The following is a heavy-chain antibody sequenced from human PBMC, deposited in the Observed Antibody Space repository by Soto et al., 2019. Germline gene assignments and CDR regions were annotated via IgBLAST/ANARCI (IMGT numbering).Heavy chain of an antibody. CDR1: GGTFSSYA. Sequence: GASVKVSCKASGGTFSSYAISWVRQAPGQGLEWMGGIIPIFGTANYAQKFQGRVTITADESTSTAYMELSSLRSEDTAVYYCARAYCGGDFYLPFYVMDVGGKGTTVTVSP. V-gene: IGHV1-69*13. CDR3: ARAYCGGDFYLPFYVMDV. D-gene: IGHD2-21*02. CDR2: IIPIFGTA. J-gene: IGHJ6*04.